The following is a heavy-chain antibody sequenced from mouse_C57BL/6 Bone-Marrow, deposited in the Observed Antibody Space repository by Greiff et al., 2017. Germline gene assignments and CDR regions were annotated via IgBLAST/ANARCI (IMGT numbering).Heavy chain of an antibody. J-gene: IGHJ4*01. V-gene: IGHV5-12*01. D-gene: IGHD1-1*01. CDR2: ISNGGGST. CDR1: GFTFSDYY. CDR3: ARQRYYGTPYYAMDY. Sequence: EVKLVESGGGLVQPGGSLKLSCAASGFTFSDYYMYWVRQTPEKRLEWVAYISNGGGSTYYPDTVKGRFTISRDNAKNTLYLQMSRLKSEDTAMYYCARQRYYGTPYYAMDYWGQGTSVTVSS.